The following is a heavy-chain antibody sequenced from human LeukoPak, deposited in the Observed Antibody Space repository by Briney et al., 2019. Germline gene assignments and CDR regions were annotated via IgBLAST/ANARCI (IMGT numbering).Heavy chain of an antibody. CDR3: AREKGIYGSGSYFDY. CDR1: GFTFDDYA. V-gene: IGHV3-9*01. J-gene: IGHJ4*02. CDR2: ISWNSGSI. D-gene: IGHD3-10*01. Sequence: GGSLRLSCAASGFTFDDYAMHWVRQAPGKGLEWVSGISWNSGSIGYADSVKGRFTISRDNSKNTLYLQMNSLRAEDTAVYYCAREKGIYGSGSYFDYWGQGTLVTVSS.